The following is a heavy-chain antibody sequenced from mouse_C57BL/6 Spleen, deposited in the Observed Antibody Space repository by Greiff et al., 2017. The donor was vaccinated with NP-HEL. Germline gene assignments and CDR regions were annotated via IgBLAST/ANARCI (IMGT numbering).Heavy chain of an antibody. CDR2: ISDGGSYT. CDR1: GFTFSSYA. D-gene: IGHD1-1*02. J-gene: IGHJ3*01. V-gene: IGHV5-4*01. CDR3: AREELSVFAY. Sequence: EVKLVESGGGLVKPGGSLKLSCAASGFTFSSYAMSWVRQTPEKRLEWVATISDGGSYTYYPDNVKGRFTISRDNAKNNLYLQMSHLKSEDTAMYYWAREELSVFAYWGQGTLVTVSA.